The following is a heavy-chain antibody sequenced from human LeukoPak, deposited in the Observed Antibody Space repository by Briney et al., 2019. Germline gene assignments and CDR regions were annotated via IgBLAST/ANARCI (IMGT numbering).Heavy chain of an antibody. V-gene: IGHV3-23*01. D-gene: IGHD4-23*01. J-gene: IGHJ4*02. CDR1: GFTFSSYA. CDR3: AKGNGGSSCSELDY. CDR2: ITDSGGTT. Sequence: GGSLRLSCAASGFTFSSYAMSWVRQAPGKGLEWVSAITDSGGTTYYADSVKGRFTISRDNSRSTLYLQMNSLRAEDTAVYYCAKGNGGSSCSELDYWGQGTLVTVSS.